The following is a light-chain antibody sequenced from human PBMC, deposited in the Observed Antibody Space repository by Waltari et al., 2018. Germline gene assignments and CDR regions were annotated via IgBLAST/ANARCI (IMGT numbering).Light chain of an antibody. Sequence: EIVLTQSPPILSLSPGERATLSCRPSQGVTKCISWYQLKPGQAPRLLIYDASNRATGIPTRFSGSGSGTDFTLTISSLEPDDFAVYFCHLRSNWRYTFGQGTKLEIK. J-gene: IGKJ2*01. V-gene: IGKV3-11*01. CDR3: HLRSNWRYT. CDR2: DAS. CDR1: QGVTKC.